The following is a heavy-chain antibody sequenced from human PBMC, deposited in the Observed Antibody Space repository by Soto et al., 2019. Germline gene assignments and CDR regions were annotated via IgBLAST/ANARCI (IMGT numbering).Heavy chain of an antibody. V-gene: IGHV4-4*07. D-gene: IGHD3-16*01. CDR3: ARGGAYYFDS. CDR1: GASITNFY. CDR2: IYTRGST. J-gene: IGHJ4*02. Sequence: SETLSLTCPVSGASITNFYWSWIRQSASKGLGWIGRIYTRGSTDYNPSLKGRVIMSIDTSKNQVSLTLSSVTAADTAIYYCARGGAYYFDSWGQGILVTVSS.